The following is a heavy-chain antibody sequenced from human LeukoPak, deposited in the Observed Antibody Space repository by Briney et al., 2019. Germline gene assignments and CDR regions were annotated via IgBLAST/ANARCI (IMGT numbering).Heavy chain of an antibody. J-gene: IGHJ5*02. V-gene: IGHV4-61*02. CDR2: IYTSGST. CDR3: AIAIVGVTTWFDP. D-gene: IGHD1-26*01. Sequence: SQTLSLTCTVSGGSISSGSYYWSWIRQPAGKGLEWIGRIYTSGSTNYNPSLKSRVTISVDTSKNQFSLKLSSVTAADTAVYYCAIAIVGVTTWFDPWGQGTLVIVSS. CDR1: GGSISSGSYY.